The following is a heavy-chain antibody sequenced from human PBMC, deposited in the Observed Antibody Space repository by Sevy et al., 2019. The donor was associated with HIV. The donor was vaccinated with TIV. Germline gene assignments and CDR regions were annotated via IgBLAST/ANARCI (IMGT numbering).Heavy chain of an antibody. D-gene: IGHD3-16*02. CDR3: AKKEQDDYVWGSYRYDLLFDY. CDR2: ISYDGSNK. Sequence: GGSLRLSCAASGFTFSSYGMHWVRQAPGKGLEWVAVISYDGSNKYYADSVKGRFTISRDNSKNTLYLQMNSLRAEDTAVYYCAKKEQDDYVWGSYRYDLLFDYWGQGTLVTVSS. V-gene: IGHV3-30*18. CDR1: GFTFSSYG. J-gene: IGHJ4*02.